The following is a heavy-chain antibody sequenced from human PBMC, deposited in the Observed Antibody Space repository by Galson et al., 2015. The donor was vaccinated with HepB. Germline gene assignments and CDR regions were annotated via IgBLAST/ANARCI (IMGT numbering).Heavy chain of an antibody. CDR3: ARDWGLGEGQFDY. J-gene: IGHJ4*02. V-gene: IGHV1-18*01. D-gene: IGHD3-16*01. CDR2: ISPYNSNT. CDR1: GYTSSTNG. Sequence: SVKVSCNASGYTSSTNGISWVRQTPGQGLEWMGWISPYNSNTKDAQKCQGRVNMTTDTSTSTAYMDLRSLRADDTAVYYCARDWGLGEGQFDYWGQGTLVAVAS.